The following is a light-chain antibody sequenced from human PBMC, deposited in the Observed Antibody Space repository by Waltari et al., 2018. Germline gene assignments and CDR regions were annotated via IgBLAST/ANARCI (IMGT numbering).Light chain of an antibody. J-gene: IGLJ2*01. Sequence: SYVLTQPPSVSLAPGKTARITCGGNDIGTKSVHWYQQEPGQAPVLVVHDNSDRPSGIPDRFSGSNSGDTATLTISRVEAGDEADYYCQVWDTRSDHLIFGGGTKLTVL. CDR3: QVWDTRSDHLI. CDR2: DNS. V-gene: IGLV3-21*03. CDR1: DIGTKS.